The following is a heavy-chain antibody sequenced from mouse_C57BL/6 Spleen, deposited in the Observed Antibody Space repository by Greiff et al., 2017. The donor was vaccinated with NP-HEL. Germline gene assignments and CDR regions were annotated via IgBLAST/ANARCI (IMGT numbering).Heavy chain of an antibody. V-gene: IGHV1-64*01. CDR3: ASDDYDEGGLDY. CDR2: IHPNSGST. Sequence: QVQLQQPGAELVKPGASVKLSCKASGYTFTSYWMHWVKQRPGQGLEWIGMIHPNSGSTNYNEKFKSKATLTVDKSSSTAYMQLSSLTSEDSAVYYCASDDYDEGGLDYWGQGTTLTVSS. CDR1: GYTFTSYW. J-gene: IGHJ2*01. D-gene: IGHD2-4*01.